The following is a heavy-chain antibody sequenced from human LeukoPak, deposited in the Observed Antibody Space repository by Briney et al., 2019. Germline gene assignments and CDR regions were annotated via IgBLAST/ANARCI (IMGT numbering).Heavy chain of an antibody. Sequence: GGSLRLSCAASGFTFSTYWMSWVRQAPGKGLEWVGNIKEDGSEKFFVDSVKGRFTISRDNARNSLSLQMNSLRAEDTAVYYCAKDMVHYGSGSCFDYWGQGTLVTVTS. V-gene: IGHV3-7*05. CDR1: GFTFSTYW. CDR2: IKEDGSEK. CDR3: AKDMVHYGSGSCFDY. J-gene: IGHJ4*02. D-gene: IGHD3-10*01.